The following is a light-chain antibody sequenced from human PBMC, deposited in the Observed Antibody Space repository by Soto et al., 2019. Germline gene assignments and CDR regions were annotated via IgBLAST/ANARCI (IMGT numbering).Light chain of an antibody. J-gene: IGLJ1*01. CDR2: EGN. V-gene: IGLV2-14*02. Sequence: QSALTQPASVSGSPGQSITISCTGTSSDVGNYNLVSWYQQHPGKAPKLMIYEGNKRPSGVPDRFSGSKSGNTASLTVSGLQAEDEADYYCSSYAGSSYVFGTGTKLTVL. CDR1: SSDVGNYNL. CDR3: SSYAGSSYV.